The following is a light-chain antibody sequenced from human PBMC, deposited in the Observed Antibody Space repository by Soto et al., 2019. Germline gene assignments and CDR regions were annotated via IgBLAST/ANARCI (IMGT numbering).Light chain of an antibody. CDR3: QQYMSYS. CDR1: QTISSW. V-gene: IGKV1-5*03. Sequence: DIQMTHSPSTRALAVGDRVTITFRASQTISSWLAWYQQKPGKAPKLLIYKASTLNSGVPSRFSGSGPGPEFTLTISSLQPDDSATYYCQQYMSYSLGQATKV. J-gene: IGKJ1*01. CDR2: KAS.